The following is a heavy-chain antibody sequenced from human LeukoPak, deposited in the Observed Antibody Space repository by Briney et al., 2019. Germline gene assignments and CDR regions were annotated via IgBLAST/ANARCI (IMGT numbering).Heavy chain of an antibody. CDR2: INHSGST. CDR3: ARVLFARSPSRPYYFDY. D-gene: IGHD1-26*01. V-gene: IGHV4-34*01. CDR1: GGSFRGYY. Sequence: SETLSLTCAVYGGSFRGYYWSWIRQPPGKGLEWIGEINHSGSTNYNPSLKGRVTISVDTSKNQFSLKLSSVTAADTAVYYCARVLFARSPSRPYYFDYWGQGTLVTVSS. J-gene: IGHJ4*02.